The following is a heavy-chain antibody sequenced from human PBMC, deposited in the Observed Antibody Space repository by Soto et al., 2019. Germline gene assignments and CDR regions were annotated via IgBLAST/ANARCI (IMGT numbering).Heavy chain of an antibody. CDR1: GGTFSSQT. V-gene: IGHV1-69*02. J-gene: IGHJ3*02. D-gene: IGHD1-1*01. CDR3: ASPAVNDLDADSSAFDI. CDR2: VIPIIGEG. Sequence: QVQLVQSGAEVKEPGSSVKVSCKVSGGTFSSQTINWVRQVPGQGLEWMGSVIPIIGEGKYAQSFLGRVTFPANRPTTTASMELSRLRSETTAVFYCASPAVNDLDADSSAFDIWGQGTTVTVSS.